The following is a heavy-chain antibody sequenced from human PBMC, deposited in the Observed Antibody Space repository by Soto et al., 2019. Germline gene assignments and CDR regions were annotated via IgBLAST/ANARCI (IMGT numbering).Heavy chain of an antibody. V-gene: IGHV1-69*06. CDR3: ARARYSSSWYVTSPPDV. CDR1: GYTFTSYD. D-gene: IGHD6-13*01. Sequence: ASVKVSCKASGYTFTSYDINWVRQATGQGLEWMGGIIPIFGTANYAQKFQGRVTITADKSTSTAYMELSSLRSEDTAVYYCARARYSSSWYVTSPPDVWGQGTTVTVSS. CDR2: IIPIFGTA. J-gene: IGHJ6*02.